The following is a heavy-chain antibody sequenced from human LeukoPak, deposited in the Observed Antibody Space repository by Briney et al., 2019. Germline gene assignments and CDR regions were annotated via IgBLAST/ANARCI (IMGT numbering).Heavy chain of an antibody. V-gene: IGHV4-31*03. J-gene: IGHJ4*02. CDR3: ARDMPEEAFDY. CDR1: GGSVSSGGYY. Sequence: PSETLSLTCTVSGGSVSSGGYYWSWIRQHPGKGLEWIGYIYYSGSTYYNPSLKSRVTISVDTSKNQFSLKLSSVTAAATAVYYCARDMPEEAFDYWGQGTLVTVSS. D-gene: IGHD2-2*01. CDR2: IYYSGST.